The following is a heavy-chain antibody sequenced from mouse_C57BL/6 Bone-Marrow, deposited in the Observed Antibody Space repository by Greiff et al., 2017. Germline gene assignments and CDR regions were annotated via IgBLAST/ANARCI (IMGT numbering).Heavy chain of an antibody. V-gene: IGHV3-8*01. CDR1: GYSITSYY. D-gene: IGHD1-1*02. CDR2: ISYSGST. J-gene: IGHJ2*01. CDR3: ASALWSDY. Sequence: EVKLVESGPGLAKPSQTLSLPCSVPGYSITSYYWNWIRKFPGNKLEYMGYISYSGSTYYNPSLKSRISITRDTSKNQYYLQLNSVTTEDTATDYCASALWSDYWAQGTTLTVSS.